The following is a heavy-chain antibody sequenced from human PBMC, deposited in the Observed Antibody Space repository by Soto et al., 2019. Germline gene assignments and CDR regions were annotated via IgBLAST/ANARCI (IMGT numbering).Heavy chain of an antibody. V-gene: IGHV1-3*01. Sequence: GASVKVSCKASGYTFTSYAMHWVRQAPGQRLEWMGWINAGNGNTKYSQKFQGRVTITRDTSASTAYMELSSLRSEDTAVYYCAREYFRVGATGCFDPWGQGTLVTVSS. CDR1: GYTFTSYA. CDR2: INAGNGNT. J-gene: IGHJ5*02. CDR3: AREYFRVGATGCFDP. D-gene: IGHD1-26*01.